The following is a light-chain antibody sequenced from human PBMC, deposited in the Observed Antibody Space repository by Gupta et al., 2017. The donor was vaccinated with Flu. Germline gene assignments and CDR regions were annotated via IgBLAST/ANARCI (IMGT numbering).Light chain of an antibody. CDR2: DDR. J-gene: IGLJ3*02. V-gene: IGLV3-21*02. Sequence: SSVLTQPPSVSVAPGQTASIPCGGSNIGGRSVQWYQQKPGQAPVLVVYDDRDRPSGIPERFSGSNSGTTATLTISRVEAGDEADYYCQVWDTPRDHGVFGGGTRLTVL. CDR1: NIGGRS. CDR3: QVWDTPRDHGV.